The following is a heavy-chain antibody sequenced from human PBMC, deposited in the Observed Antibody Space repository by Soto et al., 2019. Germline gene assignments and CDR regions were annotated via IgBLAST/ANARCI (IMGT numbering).Heavy chain of an antibody. CDR2: ISHDGNYQ. CDR1: EFTFSNYG. CDR3: ARALDFWSAYFDY. D-gene: IGHD3-3*01. V-gene: IGHV3-30*03. Sequence: GGSLRLSCAASEFTFSNYGIHWVRQAPGKGLEWVAAISHDGNYQNYVDSVKGRFTISRDNSKNTLYLQMNSLRTEDTAVYYCARALDFWSAYFDYWGQGSLVTVSS. J-gene: IGHJ4*02.